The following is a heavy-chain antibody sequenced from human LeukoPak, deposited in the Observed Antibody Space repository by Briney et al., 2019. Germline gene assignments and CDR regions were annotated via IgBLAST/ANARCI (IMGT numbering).Heavy chain of an antibody. J-gene: IGHJ4*02. CDR2: ISSSSSYI. CDR1: GFTFSSYS. V-gene: IGHV3-21*01. CDR3: AKAATGVGATSFDY. Sequence: SGGSLRLSCAASGFTFSSYSMNWVRQAPGKGLEWVSSISSSSSYIYYADSVKGRFTISRDNSKNTLYLQMNSLRAEDTAVYYCAKAATGVGATSFDYWGQGTLVTVSS. D-gene: IGHD1-26*01.